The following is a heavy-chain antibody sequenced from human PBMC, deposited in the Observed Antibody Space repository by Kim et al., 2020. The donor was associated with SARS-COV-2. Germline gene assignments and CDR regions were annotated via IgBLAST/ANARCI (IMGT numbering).Heavy chain of an antibody. D-gene: IGHD6-13*01. CDR3: ARRGAAASYYFDY. Sequence: ADSVKGRFTSSRDNSKNTLYLQMNSLRAEDTAVYYCARRGAAASYYFDYWGQGTLVTVSS. V-gene: IGHV3-23*01. J-gene: IGHJ4*02.